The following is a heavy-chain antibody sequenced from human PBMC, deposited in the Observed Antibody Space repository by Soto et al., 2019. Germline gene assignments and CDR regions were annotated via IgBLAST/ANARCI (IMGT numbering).Heavy chain of an antibody. CDR2: IWYDGSNK. Sequence: LSSAASGWTISSFGMHRVRQTKDKGLEWVAVIWYDGSNKYYADSVKGRFTISRDNSKNTLYLQMNSLRAEDTAVYYYARVMYSSNQPGAFDIWGQGTMVSVS. CDR3: ARVMYSSNQPGAFDI. D-gene: IGHD6-13*01. V-gene: IGHV3-33*01. J-gene: IGHJ3*02. CDR1: GWTISSFG.